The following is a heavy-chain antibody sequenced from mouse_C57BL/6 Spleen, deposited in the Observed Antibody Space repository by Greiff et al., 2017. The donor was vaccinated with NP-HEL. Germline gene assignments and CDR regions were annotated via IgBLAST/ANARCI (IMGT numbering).Heavy chain of an antibody. CDR1: GYTFTDYN. CDR3: AREGGLSAWFAY. Sequence: VQLKESGPELVKPGASVKIPCKASGYTFTDYNMDWVKQSHGKSLEWIGDINPNNGGTIYNQKFKGKATLTVDKSSSTAYMELRSLTSEDTAVYYCAREGGLSAWFAYWGQGTLVTVSA. CDR2: INPNNGGT. V-gene: IGHV1-18*01. D-gene: IGHD1-1*02. J-gene: IGHJ3*01.